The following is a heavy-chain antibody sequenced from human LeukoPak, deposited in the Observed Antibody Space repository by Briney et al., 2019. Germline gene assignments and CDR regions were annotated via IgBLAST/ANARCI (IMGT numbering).Heavy chain of an antibody. CDR3: ARSLGSDFDY. J-gene: IGHJ4*02. CDR1: GGSINSGGYS. D-gene: IGHD6-6*01. CDR2: IYHSGST. Sequence: PSQTLSLTCAVSGGSINSGGYSWSWIRQPPGKGLEWIGYIYHSGSTYYNPSLKSRVTISVDRSKNQFSLKLSSVTAADTAVYYCARSLGSDFDYWGQGTLVTVSS. V-gene: IGHV4-30-2*01.